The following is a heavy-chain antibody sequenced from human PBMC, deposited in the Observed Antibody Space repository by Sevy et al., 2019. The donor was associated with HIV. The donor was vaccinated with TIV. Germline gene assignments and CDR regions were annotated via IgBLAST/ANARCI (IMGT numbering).Heavy chain of an antibody. CDR1: GFTISNYG. Sequence: GGSLRLSCAASGFTISNYGMYWVRQAPGTGLEWVAFIRYDGSSEYYADSVKGRFTISRDNSQNTVFLQMNSLRPKDTAVYYYAKPDKSLATTGPSFDSWGQGALVTVSS. V-gene: IGHV3-30*02. D-gene: IGHD6-13*01. CDR3: AKPDKSLATTGPSFDS. J-gene: IGHJ4*02. CDR2: IRYDGSSE.